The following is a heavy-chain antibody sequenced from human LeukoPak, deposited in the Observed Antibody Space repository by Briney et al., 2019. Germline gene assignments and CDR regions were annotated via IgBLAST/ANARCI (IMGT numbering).Heavy chain of an antibody. CDR3: ARDTSYSGSYHDL. J-gene: IGHJ4*02. CDR2: ISAYSGNT. V-gene: IGHV1-18*01. Sequence: ASVKVSCKASGYTFIRYGISWVRQAPGQGLEWMGWISAYSGNTNYAQNFQDRVTMTTDISTNTAYMEVRGLTSDDTAVYYCARDTSYSGSYHDLWGQGTLVTVSS. CDR1: GYTFIRYG. D-gene: IGHD1-26*01.